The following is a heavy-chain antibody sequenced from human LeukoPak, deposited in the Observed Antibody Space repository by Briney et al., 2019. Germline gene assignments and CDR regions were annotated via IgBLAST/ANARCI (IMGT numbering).Heavy chain of an antibody. Sequence: GSLRLSCAASGFTFSSYAMSWIRQPPGKGLEWIGYIYYSGSTNYNPSLKSRVTISVDTSKNQFSLKLSSVTAADTAVYYCARSFYCSGGSCYSGDWFDPWGQGTLVTVSS. J-gene: IGHJ5*02. CDR2: IYYSGST. V-gene: IGHV4-59*01. CDR1: GFTFSSYA. CDR3: ARSFYCSGGSCYSGDWFDP. D-gene: IGHD2-15*01.